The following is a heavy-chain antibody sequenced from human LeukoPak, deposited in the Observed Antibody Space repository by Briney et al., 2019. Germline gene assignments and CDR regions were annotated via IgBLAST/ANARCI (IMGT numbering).Heavy chain of an antibody. CDR3: AKGHKGFYYGSGSSFDY. D-gene: IGHD3-10*01. V-gene: IGHV3-30*02. J-gene: IGHJ4*02. CDR2: IRYDGSNK. Sequence: GGSLRLSCAASGFTFSSYGMHWVRQAAGKGLEWEAFIRYDGSNKYYADSVKGRFTISRDNSKNTLYLQMNSLRAEDTAVYYCAKGHKGFYYGSGSSFDYWGQGTLVSVSS. CDR1: GFTFSSYG.